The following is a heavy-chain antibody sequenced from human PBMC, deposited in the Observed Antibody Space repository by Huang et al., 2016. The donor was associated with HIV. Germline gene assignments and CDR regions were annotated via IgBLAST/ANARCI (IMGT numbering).Heavy chain of an antibody. D-gene: IGHD3-10*01. CDR3: ARFGSYYYGSGSYLDAFDI. CDR1: GFTFSTYH. Sequence: EVQLMESGGGLVQPGGSLRLSCAASGFTFSTYHMNWVRQAPGKGLEWGSYITSSSGSIYYADSGKGRFTISRDNAKNSLYLQMNSLRAEDTAVYYCARFGSYYYGSGSYLDAFDIWGQGTMVTVSS. CDR2: ITSSSGSI. V-gene: IGHV3-48*01. J-gene: IGHJ3*02.